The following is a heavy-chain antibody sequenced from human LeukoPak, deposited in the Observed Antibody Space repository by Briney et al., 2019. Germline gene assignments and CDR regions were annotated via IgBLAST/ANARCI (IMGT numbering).Heavy chain of an antibody. CDR2: TYYRSKWSS. V-gene: IGHV6-1*01. CDR1: GDSVSSNRAA. Sequence: SQTLSLTCAITGDSVSSNRAAWHWIRQSPSRGLEWLGRTYYRSKWSSDYAMTVNGRITFNADTSKNQVSLQLTSVTPEDTAVYYCARGSGGLNFFDYWGQGTLVTVSS. CDR3: ARGSGGLNFFDY. D-gene: IGHD6-25*01. J-gene: IGHJ4*02.